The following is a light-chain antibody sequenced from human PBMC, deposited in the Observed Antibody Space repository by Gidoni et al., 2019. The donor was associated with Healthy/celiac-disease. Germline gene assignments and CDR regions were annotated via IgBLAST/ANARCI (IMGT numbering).Light chain of an antibody. CDR1: SSDVGGYNY. J-gene: IGLJ2*01. Sequence: QSALTQPASVSGSPGQSITISCTGTSSDVGGYNYVSWYQQHPGNAPKLMIYEVSNRPSGVSTRFSGSKSGNTASLTISGLQAEDESDYYCSSYTSSSTPHVVFGGGTKLTVL. V-gene: IGLV2-14*01. CDR2: EVS. CDR3: SSYTSSSTPHVV.